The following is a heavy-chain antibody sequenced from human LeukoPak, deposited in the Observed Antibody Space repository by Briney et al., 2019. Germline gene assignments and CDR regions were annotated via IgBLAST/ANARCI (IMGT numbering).Heavy chain of an antibody. CDR1: GYTFTSYA. Sequence: ASVKVSCKASGYTFTSYAMHWVRQAPGQRLEWMGWINAGNGNTKYSQKFQGRVTITRDTSASTAYMELSSLRSEDTAVYYCAREREDIVATIEGYFDYWGQGTLVTAPS. J-gene: IGHJ4*02. V-gene: IGHV1-3*01. CDR2: INAGNGNT. D-gene: IGHD5-12*01. CDR3: AREREDIVATIEGYFDY.